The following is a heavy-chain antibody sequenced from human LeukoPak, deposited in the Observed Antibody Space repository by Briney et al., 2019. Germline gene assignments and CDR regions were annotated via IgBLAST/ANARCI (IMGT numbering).Heavy chain of an antibody. J-gene: IGHJ4*02. CDR1: GFTFSNYA. CDR3: ARGSSWYDY. CDR2: ISYDGSNK. D-gene: IGHD6-13*01. V-gene: IGHV3-30-3*01. Sequence: GGSLRLSCAASGFTFSNYAMSWVRQAPGKGLEWVAVISYDGSNKYYADSVKGRFTISRDNSKNTLYLQMNSLRAEDTAVYYCARGSSWYDYWGQGTLVTVSS.